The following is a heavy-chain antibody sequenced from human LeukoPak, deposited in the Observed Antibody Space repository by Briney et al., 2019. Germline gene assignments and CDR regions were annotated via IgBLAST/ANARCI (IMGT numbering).Heavy chain of an antibody. V-gene: IGHV3-30-3*01. Sequence: GGSLRLSCAASEFIFSNYAMNWVRQAPGKGLEWVAVMSYDGSNEFYADSVKGRFTISRDNSKNTLYLQMNSLRAEDTATYCCAKAAALVYDAFDVWGQGTMVTVSS. CDR3: AKAAALVYDAFDV. CDR2: MSYDGSNE. D-gene: IGHD2-21*01. CDR1: EFIFSNYA. J-gene: IGHJ3*01.